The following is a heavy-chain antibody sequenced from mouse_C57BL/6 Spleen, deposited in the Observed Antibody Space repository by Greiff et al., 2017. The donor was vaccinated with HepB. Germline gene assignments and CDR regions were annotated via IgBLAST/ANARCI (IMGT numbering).Heavy chain of an antibody. V-gene: IGHV1-22*01. Sequence: EVKLQQSGPELVKPGASVKMSCKASGYTFTDYNMHWVKQSHGKSLEWIGYINPNNGGTSYNQKFKGKATLTVNKSSSTAYMELRSLTSEDSAVYYCARGGISTVVANYFDYWGQGTTLTVSS. CDR1: GYTFTDYN. J-gene: IGHJ2*01. CDR3: ARGGISTVVANYFDY. CDR2: INPNNGGT. D-gene: IGHD1-1*01.